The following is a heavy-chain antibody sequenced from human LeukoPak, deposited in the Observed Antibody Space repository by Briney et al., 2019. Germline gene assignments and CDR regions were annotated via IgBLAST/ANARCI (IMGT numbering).Heavy chain of an antibody. CDR3: ATGDPTMVRGVIMSY. CDR2: FDPEDGET. CDR1: GYTLTELS. Sequence: ASVKVSCKVSGYTLTELSMHWVRQAPGKGLELMGGFDPEDGETIYAQKFQGRVTMTEDTSTDTAYMELSSLRSEDTAVYYCATGDPTMVRGVIMSYWGQGTLVTVSS. J-gene: IGHJ4*02. D-gene: IGHD3-10*01. V-gene: IGHV1-24*01.